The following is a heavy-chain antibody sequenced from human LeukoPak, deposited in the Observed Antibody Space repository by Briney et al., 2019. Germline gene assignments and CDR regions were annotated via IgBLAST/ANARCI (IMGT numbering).Heavy chain of an antibody. CDR1: GFTFKSYW. D-gene: IGHD2-2*01. CDR3: AREDDVIVPAHRGDWFDP. CDR2: IKRDGSEK. Sequence: GGSLRLSCVVSGFTFKSYWMSWVRQAPGKGLEWVANIKRDGSEKNYVDSVKGRFTISRDNAKNSLYLQMYSLRVEDTAVYYCAREDDVIVPAHRGDWFDPWGQGTLVTVSS. J-gene: IGHJ5*02. V-gene: IGHV3-7*01.